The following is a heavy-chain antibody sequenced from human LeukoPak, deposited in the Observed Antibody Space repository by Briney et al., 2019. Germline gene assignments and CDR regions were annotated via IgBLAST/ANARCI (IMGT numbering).Heavy chain of an antibody. Sequence: GESLKISCKGSGYSFTSYWIGWVRQMPGKGLEWMGIIYPDDSETRYSPSFQGQVTISVDKSISTVYLQWNNLKASDGAMYYCARRKNPGYSGSYSLGYWGQGTLVTVSS. D-gene: IGHD3-10*01. V-gene: IGHV5-51*01. CDR1: GYSFTSYW. CDR2: IYPDDSET. CDR3: ARRKNPGYSGSYSLGY. J-gene: IGHJ4*02.